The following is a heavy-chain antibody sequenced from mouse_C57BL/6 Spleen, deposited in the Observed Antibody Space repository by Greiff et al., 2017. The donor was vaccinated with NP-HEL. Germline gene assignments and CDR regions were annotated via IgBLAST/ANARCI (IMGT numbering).Heavy chain of an antibody. CDR2: IDPSDSET. CDR3: ARDGYYYAMDY. D-gene: IGHD2-3*01. J-gene: IGHJ4*01. V-gene: IGHV1-52*01. Sequence: QVQLQQPGAELVRPGSSVKLSCKASGYTFTSYWMHWVKQRPIQGLEWIGNIDPSDSETHYNQKFKDKATLTVDKSSSTAYMQLSSLTSEDSAVYYCARDGYYYAMDYWGQGTSVTVSS. CDR1: GYTFTSYW.